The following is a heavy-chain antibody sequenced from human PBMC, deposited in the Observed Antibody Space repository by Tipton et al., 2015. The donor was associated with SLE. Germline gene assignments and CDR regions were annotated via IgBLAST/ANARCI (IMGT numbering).Heavy chain of an antibody. CDR2: IYYSGST. J-gene: IGHJ5*02. CDR3: ASGDYYDSPGWFDP. CDR1: GGSISSGGYY. V-gene: IGHV4-31*02. Sequence: LRLSCTVSGGSISSGGYYWSWIRQHPGKGLEWIGYIYYSGSTYYNPSLKSRVTISVDTSKNQLSLKLSSVTAADTAVYYCASGDYYDSPGWFDPWGQGTLVTVSS. D-gene: IGHD3-22*01.